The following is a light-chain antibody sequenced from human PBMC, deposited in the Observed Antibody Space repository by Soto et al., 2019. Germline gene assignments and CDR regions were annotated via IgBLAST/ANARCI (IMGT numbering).Light chain of an antibody. J-gene: IGKJ4*01. CDR1: QSVSTY. Sequence: EVVMTQSPATLSVSPGEKATLSCRASQSVSTYLAWYQQKPGQAPRLLIYHASTRATGIPARFSGSGSGTEFTLTISSLQSEDLAVFYCQQYNHWPLTFGGGTKVEIK. V-gene: IGKV3-15*01. CDR3: QQYNHWPLT. CDR2: HAS.